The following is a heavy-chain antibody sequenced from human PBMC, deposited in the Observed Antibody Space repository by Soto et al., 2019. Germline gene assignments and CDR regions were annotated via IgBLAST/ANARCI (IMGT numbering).Heavy chain of an antibody. V-gene: IGHV1-3*01. CDR2: INAGNGDT. D-gene: IGHD6-13*01. CDR1: GYTFASYA. J-gene: IGHJ6*02. Sequence: ASVKVSCKASGYTFASYARQWVRQAPGQSLEWMGWINAGNGDTKYSQNFQGRVTITTNTSASTAYMELSSLRSEDTAVYYCARYEQQRDYYGMDVWGQGTTVTVSS. CDR3: ARYEQQRDYYGMDV.